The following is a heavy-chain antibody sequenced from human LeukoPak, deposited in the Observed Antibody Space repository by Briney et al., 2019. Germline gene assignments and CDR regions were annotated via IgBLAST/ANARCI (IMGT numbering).Heavy chain of an antibody. J-gene: IGHJ4*02. Sequence: GASVKVSCKASGYTFTSYYMHWVRQAPGQGHEWMGIINPSGGSTSYAQRFQGRVTMTRDTSTSTVYMELSSLRSEDTAVYYCARPGYCSSTSCYLDYWGQGTLVTVSS. D-gene: IGHD2-2*01. CDR1: GYTFTSYY. V-gene: IGHV1-46*01. CDR2: INPSGGST. CDR3: ARPGYCSSTSCYLDY.